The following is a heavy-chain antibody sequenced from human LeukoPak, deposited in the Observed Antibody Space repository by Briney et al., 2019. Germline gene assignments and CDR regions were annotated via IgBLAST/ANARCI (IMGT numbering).Heavy chain of an antibody. J-gene: IGHJ1*01. D-gene: IGHD4-17*01. V-gene: IGHV3-30*18. CDR2: ISFDGSNQ. CDR1: GFTFSSFG. CDR3: AKSHPPTVTTEEGEYLQH. Sequence: GGSLRLSCAASGFTFSSFGMHWVRQAPGQGLEWVAVISFDGSNQYYADSVKGRFTIYRDNFKNAVYLQMNSLRAEETAVYYCAKSHPPTVTTEEGEYLQHWGQGTLVTVSS.